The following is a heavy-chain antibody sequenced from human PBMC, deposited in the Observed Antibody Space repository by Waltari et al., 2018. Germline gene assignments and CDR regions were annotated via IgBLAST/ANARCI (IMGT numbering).Heavy chain of an antibody. J-gene: IGHJ4*02. CDR3: APLPGGSGQTFDY. Sequence: EVQLVQSGAEGKKPGATVKISCKAYGYTFIDYFMHWVQQAPGKGLEWVGRIDPEDGETLYAETFQRRVTLTADTSTDTSYLELRSLRSDDTAVYYCAPLPGGSGQTFDYWGQGTLLTVSS. CDR2: IDPEDGET. V-gene: IGHV1-69-2*01. CDR1: GYTFIDYF. D-gene: IGHD3-10*01.